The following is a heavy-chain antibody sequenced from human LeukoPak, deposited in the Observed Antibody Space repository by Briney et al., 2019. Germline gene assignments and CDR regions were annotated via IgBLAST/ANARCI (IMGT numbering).Heavy chain of an antibody. D-gene: IGHD6-19*01. CDR2: IYYSGST. CDR1: GGSISSSSYY. J-gene: IGHJ4*02. CDR3: ASLYSSGWYGFDY. V-gene: IGHV4-39*01. Sequence: SETLSPTCTVSGGSISSSSYYLGWIRQPPGKGLEWIGSIYYSGSTYYNPSLKSRVTISVDTSKNQFSLKLSSVTAADTAVYYCASLYSSGWYGFDYWGQGTLVTVSS.